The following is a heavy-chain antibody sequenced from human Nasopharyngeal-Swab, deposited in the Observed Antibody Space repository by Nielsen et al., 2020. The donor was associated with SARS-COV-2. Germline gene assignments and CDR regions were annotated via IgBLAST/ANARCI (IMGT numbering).Heavy chain of an antibody. Sequence: GGSLRLSCAASGFTFSIYWMHWVRQAPGKGLVWVANIKQDGSEKYYVDSVKGRFTISRDNAKNSLYLQMNSLRAEDTAVYYCARDLWNYEYSFDYWGQGTLVTVSS. J-gene: IGHJ4*02. CDR1: GFTFSIYW. V-gene: IGHV3-7*01. CDR3: ARDLWNYEYSFDY. CDR2: IKQDGSEK. D-gene: IGHD1-7*01.